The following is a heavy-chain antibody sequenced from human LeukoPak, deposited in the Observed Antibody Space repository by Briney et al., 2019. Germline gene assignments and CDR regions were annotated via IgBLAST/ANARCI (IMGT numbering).Heavy chain of an antibody. CDR3: ARDRRGGYEITGGYFDY. V-gene: IGHV4-39*07. Sequence: SETLSLTCTVSGGSISSSSYYWGWIRQPPGKGLEWIGSIYYSGSTYYNPSLKSRVTISVDTSKNQFSLKLSSVTAADTAVYYCARDRRGGYEITGGYFDYWGQGTLVTVSS. CDR1: GGSISSSSYY. J-gene: IGHJ4*02. D-gene: IGHD5-12*01. CDR2: IYYSGST.